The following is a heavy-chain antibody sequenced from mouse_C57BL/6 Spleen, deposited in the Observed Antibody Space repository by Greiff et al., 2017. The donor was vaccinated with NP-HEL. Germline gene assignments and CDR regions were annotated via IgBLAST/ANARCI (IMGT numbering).Heavy chain of an antibody. Sequence: VQLQQSGPELVKPGASVKMSCKASGYTFTDYNMHWVKQSHGKSLEWIGYINPNNGGTSYNQKFQGKATLTVNKSSSTAYMELRSLTSEDSAVYYCARSRGSSEFDYWGQGTTLTVSS. V-gene: IGHV1-22*01. CDR2: INPNNGGT. CDR1: GYTFTDYN. CDR3: ARSRGSSEFDY. J-gene: IGHJ2*01. D-gene: IGHD1-1*01.